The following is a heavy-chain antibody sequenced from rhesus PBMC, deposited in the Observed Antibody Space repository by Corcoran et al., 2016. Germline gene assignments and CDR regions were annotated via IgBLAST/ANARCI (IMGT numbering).Heavy chain of an antibody. Sequence: QVQLQESGPAVVKASETLSLTCAVSGDSINSRNWWTWIRQSPGKGLEWIGGIYGSIRITKYTPSLKCRVIISLAPSKNQFSLSLNSVTAADTADYYCARIYGDNRDSSFDYWGQGVLVTVSS. CDR3: ARIYGDNRDSSFDY. CDR1: GDSINSRNW. J-gene: IGHJ4*01. V-gene: IGHV4-93*02. CDR2: IYGSIRIT. D-gene: IGHD3-9*01.